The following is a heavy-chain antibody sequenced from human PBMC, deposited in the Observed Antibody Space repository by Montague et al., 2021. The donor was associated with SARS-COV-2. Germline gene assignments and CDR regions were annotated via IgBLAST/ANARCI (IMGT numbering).Heavy chain of an antibody. J-gene: IGHJ4*02. CDR2: ISSSSSI. V-gene: IGHV3-21*01. CDR3: ARGIRITMVRGVTIDY. D-gene: IGHD3-10*01. CDR1: GFTFSSYS. Sequence: SLRLSCSASGFTFSSYSMNWVRQAPGKGLEWVSSISSSSSIYYADSVKGRFTISRDNAKNSLYLQMNSLRAKDTAVYYCARGIRITMVRGVTIDYWGQGTLVTVSS.